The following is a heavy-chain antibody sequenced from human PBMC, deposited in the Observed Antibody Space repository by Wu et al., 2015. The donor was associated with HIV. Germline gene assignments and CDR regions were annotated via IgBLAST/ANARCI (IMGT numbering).Heavy chain of an antibody. D-gene: IGHD3-22*01. CDR1: GYTFKFYY. Sequence: QAQLVQSGAEVKKPGASMKVSCKASGYTFKFYYIHWVRQAPGQGLEWMGRIHPSDGVTLYAQKFQGRLTLTRDTSTSTVYMDLSSLRSDDTALYYCARAFPTYYYDSSGYYKEPGFDYWGQGTLVTVSS. V-gene: IGHV1-46*02. CDR2: IHPSDGVT. J-gene: IGHJ4*02. CDR3: ARAFPTYYYDSSGYYKEPGFDY.